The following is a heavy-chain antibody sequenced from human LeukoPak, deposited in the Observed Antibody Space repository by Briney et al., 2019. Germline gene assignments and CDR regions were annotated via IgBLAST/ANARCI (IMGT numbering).Heavy chain of an antibody. CDR2: ISPSGTT. CDR3: ARDFYASGFYFWFDP. CDR1: DGSISSYY. J-gene: IGHJ5*02. V-gene: IGHV4-4*07. Sequence: SETLSLTCTVSDGSISSYYWSWIRQPAGKGLGWIGRISPSGTTHYNPSLGSRVTMSVDTSKNYFSLRLSSVTAADTAVYYCARDFYASGFYFWFDPWGQGILVTVSS. D-gene: IGHD2/OR15-2a*01.